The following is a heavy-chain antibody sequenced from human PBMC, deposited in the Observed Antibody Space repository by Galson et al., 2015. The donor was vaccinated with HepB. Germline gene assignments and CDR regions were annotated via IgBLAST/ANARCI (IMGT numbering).Heavy chain of an antibody. J-gene: IGHJ6*03. V-gene: IGHV3-48*02. Sequence: SLRLSCAASGLTFSSYSMNWVRQAPGKGLEWVSYISSTSSTIFYADSVKGRFTISRDNAKSSLYLQMNSLRDEDTAVYYCARGYCSSTSCPHPSFYYYMDVWGKGTTVTVSS. D-gene: IGHD2-2*01. CDR2: ISSTSSTI. CDR1: GLTFSSYS. CDR3: ARGYCSSTSCPHPSFYYYMDV.